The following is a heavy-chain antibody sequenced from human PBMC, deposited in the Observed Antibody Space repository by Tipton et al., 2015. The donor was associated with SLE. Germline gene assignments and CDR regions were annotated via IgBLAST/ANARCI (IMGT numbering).Heavy chain of an antibody. Sequence: TLSLTCTVSGGSISNQYWSWIRQPPGKGLEWIGYVYTSGATNYNPSLKSRVTISVDTSKNQFSLKLRSVTAADTAVYYCASGAYGSGGSYLGGWFAPWGQGTLVTVPA. CDR3: ASGAYGSGGSYLGGWFAP. CDR2: VYTSGAT. D-gene: IGHD3-10*01. J-gene: IGHJ5*02. CDR1: GGSISNQY. V-gene: IGHV4-4*08.